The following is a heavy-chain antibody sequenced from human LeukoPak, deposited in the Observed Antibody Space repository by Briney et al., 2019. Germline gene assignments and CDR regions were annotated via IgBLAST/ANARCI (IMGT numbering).Heavy chain of an antibody. CDR3: GRGSHYDYVWGRYRLYFDY. J-gene: IGHJ4*02. D-gene: IGHD3-16*02. V-gene: IGHV4-34*01. CDR1: GGSISSYY. Sequence: SETLSLSCTVSGGSISSYYWSWIRQPPGKGLEWIGEINHSGSTNYNPSLKSRVNISVDTSKNQFSLRLSSVTAADTDVYYCGRGSHYDYVWGRYRLYFDYWGQGTLVTVSS. CDR2: INHSGST.